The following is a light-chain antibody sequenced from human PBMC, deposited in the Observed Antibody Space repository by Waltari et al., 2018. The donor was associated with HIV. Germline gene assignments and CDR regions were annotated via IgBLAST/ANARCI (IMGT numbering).Light chain of an antibody. CDR1: SSDVGGSKY. V-gene: IGLV2-8*01. CDR2: EVN. J-gene: IGLJ3*02. CDR3: NSYAGSNNGV. Sequence: QSALTQPPSASGSPGQSVTISCTGTSSDVGGSKYVSWYQQHPGKAPKLMIYEVNKRPSGVPYRFSGSKSANTASLTVSGLQADDEADYYCNSYAGSNNGVFGGGTKLTVL.